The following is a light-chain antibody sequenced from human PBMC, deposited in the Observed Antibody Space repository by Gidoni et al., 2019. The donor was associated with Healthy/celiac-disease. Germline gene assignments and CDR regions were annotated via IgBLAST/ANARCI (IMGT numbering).Light chain of an antibody. CDR1: QSVSSSY. J-gene: IGKJ3*01. V-gene: IGKV3-20*01. CDR3: QQYGSSFT. Sequence: EIVLPQPPGTLSLSPGDRATLSCRASQSVSSSYLAWYQQTPGQAPRLLIYGASSRATGIPDRFSGSGSGTDFTLTISRLEPEDFAVYYCQQYGSSFTFGPGTKVDIK. CDR2: GAS.